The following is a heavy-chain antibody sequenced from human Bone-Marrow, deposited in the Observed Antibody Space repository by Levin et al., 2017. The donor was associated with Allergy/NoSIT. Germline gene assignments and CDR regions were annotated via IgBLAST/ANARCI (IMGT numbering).Heavy chain of an antibody. J-gene: IGHJ4*02. CDR2: VRPYNGAT. CDR3: ARESLSSETLTGYLAFDS. D-gene: IGHD3-9*01. V-gene: IGHV1-2*06. Sequence: GASVKVSCEASGFTFTNYYIHWVRQAPGQGLEWMGRVRPYNGATNYAPNFQGRVTMTRDTSTSTAYMPLEGLRSDDTAVYYCARESLSSETLTGYLAFDSWGRGTLVTVS. CDR1: GFTFTNYY.